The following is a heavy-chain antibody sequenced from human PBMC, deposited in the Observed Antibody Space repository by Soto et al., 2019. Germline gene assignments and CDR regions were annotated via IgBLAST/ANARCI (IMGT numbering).Heavy chain of an antibody. D-gene: IGHD6-6*01. J-gene: IGHJ4*02. CDR1: GYTFTSYY. V-gene: IGHV1-46*01. CDR3: ARDWESRAARLNPINFDY. Sequence: QVQLVQSGAEVKKPGASVKVSCKASGYTFTSYYMHWVRQAPGEGLEWMGIINPSGGSTSYAQKFQGRVNMTRDTSTSTVYMELSSLRSEDTAVYYCARDWESRAARLNPINFDYWGQGTLVTVSS. CDR2: INPSGGST.